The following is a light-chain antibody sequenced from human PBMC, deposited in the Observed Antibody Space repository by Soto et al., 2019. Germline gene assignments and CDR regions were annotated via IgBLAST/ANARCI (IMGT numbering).Light chain of an antibody. CDR3: QQYNSWPRT. CDR2: GAS. Sequence: EILMTQSPATLSGSPGERATLSCRASQGIKDYLAWFQQKPGQAPRLLIYGASTRATAIPARFSGSGSGTEFTLSISSLQSEDFAVYYCQQYNSWPRTFGQGTKVDIK. V-gene: IGKV3-15*01. CDR1: QGIKDY. J-gene: IGKJ1*01.